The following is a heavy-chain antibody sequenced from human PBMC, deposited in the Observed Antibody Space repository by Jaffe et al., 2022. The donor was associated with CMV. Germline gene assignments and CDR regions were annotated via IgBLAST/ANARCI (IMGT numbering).Heavy chain of an antibody. J-gene: IGHJ4*02. CDR2: VIGNGDST. CDR3: AKDLGTFVVATYLFDF. CDR1: GFTFSNHA. V-gene: IGHV3-23*01. Sequence: EVQLLESGGGLVQPGGSLRLSCAASGFTFSNHAMSWVRQAPGKGLEWVSVVIGNGDSTSYADSVKGRFTISRDNSKNTLYLQMNSLGAEDTAVYYCAKDLGTFVVATYLFDFWGQGTLVTVSS. D-gene: IGHD2-21*01.